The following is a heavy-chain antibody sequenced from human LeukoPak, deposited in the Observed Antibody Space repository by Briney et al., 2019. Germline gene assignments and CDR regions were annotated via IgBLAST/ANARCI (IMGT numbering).Heavy chain of an antibody. J-gene: IGHJ3*02. CDR2: ISGSGGST. V-gene: IGHV3-23*01. CDR3: ASWEIVVVSDDAFDI. CDR1: GFTFSSYA. Sequence: GGSLRLSCAASGFTFSSYAMSWVRQAPGEGLEWVSAISGSGGSTYYADSVKGRFTISRDNSKNTLYLQMNSLRAEDTAVYYCASWEIVVVSDDAFDIWGQGTMVTVSS. D-gene: IGHD3-22*01.